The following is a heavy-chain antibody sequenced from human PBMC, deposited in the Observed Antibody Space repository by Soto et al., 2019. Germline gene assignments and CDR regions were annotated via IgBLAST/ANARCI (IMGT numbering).Heavy chain of an antibody. V-gene: IGHV3-33*01. Sequence: GSLRLSCAASGFTFSNYGMHWVRQAPGKGLEWVAVIWYDGGNKYSADSAKGRFSISRDNSRNTLYLQMNSLRAEDTALYYCARAWGYCSSNSCPPPDYWGQGTLVTVSS. CDR1: GFTFSNYG. D-gene: IGHD2-2*01. J-gene: IGHJ4*02. CDR2: IWYDGGNK. CDR3: ARAWGYCSSNSCPPPDY.